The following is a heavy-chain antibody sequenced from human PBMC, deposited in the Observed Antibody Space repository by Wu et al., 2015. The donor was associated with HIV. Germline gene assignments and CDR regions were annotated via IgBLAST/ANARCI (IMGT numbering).Heavy chain of an antibody. Sequence: QVQLIQSGAEVKKPGASVKVSCKASGYPFSRYGISWVRQAPGQGLEWMGWISGDNGDTTYAQKFQGRVTLTRDTSATTVYLEFRSLQSDDRAVYYCVRTRGSGAYHYFYMDVVGQRDVGLCLL. CDR2: ISGDNGDT. J-gene: IGHJ6*03. V-gene: IGHV1-18*01. CDR1: GYPFSRYG. CDR3: VRTRGSGAYHYFYMDV. D-gene: IGHD3-10*01.